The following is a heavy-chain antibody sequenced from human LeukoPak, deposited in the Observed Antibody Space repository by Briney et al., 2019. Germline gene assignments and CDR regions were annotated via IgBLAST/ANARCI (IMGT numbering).Heavy chain of an antibody. CDR1: GFTFDDYA. CDR3: AKMQWLLGLPDY. V-gene: IGHV3-9*01. Sequence: GGSLRLSCAASGFTFDDYAMHWVRQAPGKGLEWVSGISWNSGSIGYADSVKGRFTISRDNAKNSLYLQMNSLRAEDTAVYYCAKMQWLLGLPDYWGQGTLVTVSS. CDR2: ISWNSGSI. D-gene: IGHD5-12*01. J-gene: IGHJ4*02.